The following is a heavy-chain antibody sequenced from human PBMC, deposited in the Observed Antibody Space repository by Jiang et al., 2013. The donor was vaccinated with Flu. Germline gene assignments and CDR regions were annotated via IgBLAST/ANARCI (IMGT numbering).Heavy chain of an antibody. J-gene: IGHJ4*02. Sequence: LLKPSETLSLTCAVYGGSFSGYYWSWIRQPPGKGLEWIGEINHSGSTNYNPSLKSRVTISVDTSKNQFSLKLSSVTAADTAVYYCASRQGYSYGSDYFDYWAREPWSPSPQ. D-gene: IGHD5-18*01. CDR2: INHSGST. CDR1: GGSFSGYY. CDR3: ASRQGYSYGSDYFDY. V-gene: IGHV4-34*01.